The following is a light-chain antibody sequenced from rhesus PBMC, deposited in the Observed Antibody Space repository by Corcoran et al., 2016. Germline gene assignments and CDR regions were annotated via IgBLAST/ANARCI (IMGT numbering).Light chain of an antibody. V-gene: IGKV3-42*03. CDR2: GAS. J-gene: IGKJ4*01. Sequence: EIVMTQSPATLSLSPGERATLSCRASQSVSSSLAWYQQKPGQAPWLLIYGASSRATGIPDRFRGSGSGTEFTLTISSLEPEDFAVYYCQQYSNWPLTFGGGTKVEIK. CDR3: QQYSNWPLT. CDR1: QSVSSS.